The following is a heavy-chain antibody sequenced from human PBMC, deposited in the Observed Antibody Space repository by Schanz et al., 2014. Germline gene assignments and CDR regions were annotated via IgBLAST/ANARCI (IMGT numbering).Heavy chain of an antibody. V-gene: IGHV3-33*01. Sequence: QVQMVESGGGVVQPGRSLRLSCAASGFAFSVYGMHWVRQAPGKGLEWVAVIWYDENNKYYADSVKGRFTMSRDNSKNTLYLQMNSPRAEDTAVYYCARANYRRKINFDYWGRGTLVTVSS. CDR1: GFAFSVYG. CDR2: IWYDENNK. J-gene: IGHJ4*02. CDR3: ARANYRRKINFDY. D-gene: IGHD3-10*01.